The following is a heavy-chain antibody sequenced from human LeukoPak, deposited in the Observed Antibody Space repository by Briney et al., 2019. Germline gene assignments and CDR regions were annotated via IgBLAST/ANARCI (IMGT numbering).Heavy chain of an antibody. Sequence: AGSLTLSCAASGFTFSSYSMNCVRQAPAKGLEWVSYISSSNSTIYYADPVKGRFTISIGNAKNSLYLQINSLRDQDTAVYYCARGDMVRGDPSFAYWGQGTLVTVSS. CDR3: ARGDMVRGDPSFAY. CDR2: ISSSNSTI. CDR1: GFTFSSYS. V-gene: IGHV3-48*02. J-gene: IGHJ4*02. D-gene: IGHD3-10*01.